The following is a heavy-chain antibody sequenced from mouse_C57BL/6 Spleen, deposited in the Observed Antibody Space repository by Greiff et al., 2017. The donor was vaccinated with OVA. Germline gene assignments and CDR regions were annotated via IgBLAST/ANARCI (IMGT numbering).Heavy chain of an antibody. Sequence: VQLQQSGAELVKPGASVKISCKASGYAFSSYWMNWVKQRPGKGLEWIGQIYPGDGDTNYNGKFKGKATLTADTSSRTAYMQLSSLTSEDSAVYFCARSGGVGYYFDYWGQGTTLTVSS. CDR1: GYAFSSYW. CDR2: IYPGDGDT. J-gene: IGHJ2*01. CDR3: ARSGGVGYYFDY. D-gene: IGHD3-2*02. V-gene: IGHV1-80*01.